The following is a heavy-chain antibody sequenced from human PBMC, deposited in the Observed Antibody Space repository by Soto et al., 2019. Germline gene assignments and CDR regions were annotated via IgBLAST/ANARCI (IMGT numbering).Heavy chain of an antibody. J-gene: IGHJ6*02. V-gene: IGHV1-2*04. CDR3: ARDLDIVVVPAARPESYYYYGMDV. D-gene: IGHD2-2*03. Sequence: AASVKVSCKASGYTFTGYYMHWVRQAPGQGLEWMGWINPNSGGTNYAQKFQGWVTMTRDTSISTAYMELSRLRSDDTAVYYCARDLDIVVVPAARPESYYYYGMDVWGQGTTVTVSS. CDR2: INPNSGGT. CDR1: GYTFTGYY.